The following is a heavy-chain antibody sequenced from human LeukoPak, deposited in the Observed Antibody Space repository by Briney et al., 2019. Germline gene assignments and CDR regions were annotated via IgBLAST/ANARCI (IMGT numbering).Heavy chain of an antibody. CDR1: GGSFSGYY. Sequence: PSETLSLTCAVYGGSFSGYYWSWIRHPPGKGLEWIGEINHSGSTNYNPSLKSRVTISVDTSKNQFSLKLSSVTAADTAVYYCARSWNHNWFDPWGQGTLVTVSS. V-gene: IGHV4-34*01. CDR3: ARSWNHNWFDP. D-gene: IGHD1-1*01. J-gene: IGHJ5*02. CDR2: INHSGST.